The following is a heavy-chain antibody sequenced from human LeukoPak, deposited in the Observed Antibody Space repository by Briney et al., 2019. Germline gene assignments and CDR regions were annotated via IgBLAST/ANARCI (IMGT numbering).Heavy chain of an antibody. D-gene: IGHD1/OR15-1a*01. V-gene: IGHV4-38-2*01. J-gene: IGHJ4*02. CDR3: ARASVEHSIVAGDYFDY. CDR2: ISQSAIA. Sequence: SETLSLTCAVAGYSINNAHYWAWIRQPPGKGLEWIGNISQSAIASYNPSLKSRVTISLDTSNNHFSLDLRSVTTADTAVYFCARASVEHSIVAGDYFDYWGQGTLVTV. CDR1: GYSINNAHY.